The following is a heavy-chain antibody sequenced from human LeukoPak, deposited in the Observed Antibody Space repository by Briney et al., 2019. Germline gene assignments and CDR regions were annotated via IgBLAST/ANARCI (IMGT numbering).Heavy chain of an antibody. CDR3: ARGQGIGDY. D-gene: IGHD2-15*01. CDR2: ISSSSRYI. V-gene: IGHV3-21*06. CDR1: EFIFSSYN. J-gene: IGHJ4*02. Sequence: GGSLRLSCAGSEFIFSSYNMNWVRQAPGKGLEWVSSISSSSRYIYYADSVEGRFTISRDDAKNSLDLQMNSLRVEDTAVYYCARGQGIGDYWGQGALVTVSS.